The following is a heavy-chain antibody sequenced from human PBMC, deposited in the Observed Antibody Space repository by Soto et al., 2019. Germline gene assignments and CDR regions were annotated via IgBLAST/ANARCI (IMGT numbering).Heavy chain of an antibody. CDR1: GDSISSLDYF. V-gene: IGHV4-30-4*01. Sequence: KPSETLSLTCSVSGDSISSLDYFWAWIRQPPGQALEYIGYIYKSATTYYNPSFESRVAISVDTSKSQFSLNVTSVTAADTAVYFCARGRYCLTGRCFPNWFDSWGQGALVTV. D-gene: IGHD7-27*01. J-gene: IGHJ5*01. CDR2: IYKSATT. CDR3: ARGRYCLTGRCFPNWFDS.